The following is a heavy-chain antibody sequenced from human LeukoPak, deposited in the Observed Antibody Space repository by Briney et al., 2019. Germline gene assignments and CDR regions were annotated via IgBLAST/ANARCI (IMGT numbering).Heavy chain of an antibody. J-gene: IGHJ4*02. CDR1: GFTFGSNG. Sequence: PGGSLRLSCAASGFTFGSNGMHWVRQAPGKGLEWVAIIWYDGSNKYYADSEKGRFTISRDNSKNTLYLEMNSLRAEDTAVYYCARDRGDYYYLDYWRQGTLVSVSS. V-gene: IGHV3-33*01. CDR2: IWYDGSNK. D-gene: IGHD4-17*01. CDR3: ARDRGDYYYLDY.